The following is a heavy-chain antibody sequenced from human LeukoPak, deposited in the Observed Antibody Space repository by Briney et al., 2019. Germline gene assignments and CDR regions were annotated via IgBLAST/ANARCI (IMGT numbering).Heavy chain of an antibody. J-gene: IGHJ4*02. D-gene: IGHD5-24*01. CDR3: ARDSSDAYNPEPGY. Sequence: PGRSLRLSCAASGFTFSSYGMHWVRQAPGKGLEWVSFISGMSSTIYYADSVKGRFTISRDNAKNSVYLQMNSLRDEDTAVYYCARDSSDAYNPEPGYWGQGTLVTVSS. CDR1: GFTFSSYG. V-gene: IGHV3-48*02. CDR2: ISGMSSTI.